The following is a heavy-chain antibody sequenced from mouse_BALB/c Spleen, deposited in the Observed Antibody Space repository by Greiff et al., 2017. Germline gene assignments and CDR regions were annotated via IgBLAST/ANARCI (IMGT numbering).Heavy chain of an antibody. CDR1: GFTFSSYA. Sequence: VQLKESGGGLVKPGGSLKLSCAASGFTFSSYAMSWVRQTPEKRLEWVASISSGGSTYYPDRVKGRFTISRDNARNILYLQMSSLRSEDTAMYYCARRGYDDPYAMDYWGQGTSVTVSA. J-gene: IGHJ4*01. D-gene: IGHD2-14*01. CDR3: ARRGYDDPYAMDY. V-gene: IGHV5-6-5*01. CDR2: ISSGGST.